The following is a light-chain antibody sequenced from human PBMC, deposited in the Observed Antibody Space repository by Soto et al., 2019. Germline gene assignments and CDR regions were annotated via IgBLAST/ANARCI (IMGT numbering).Light chain of an antibody. J-gene: IGLJ1*01. CDR1: SSDVGNYNL. CDR2: EDS. V-gene: IGLV2-23*01. Sequence: QSALTQPASVSGSPGQSITISCTGTSSDVGNYNLVSWYQQHPGKAPKLMIFEDSNRPSGVSNRFSGSKSGNTASLTISGLQAEDEADYYCCSYAGSSTYYVFGTGTKVTVL. CDR3: CSYAGSSTYYV.